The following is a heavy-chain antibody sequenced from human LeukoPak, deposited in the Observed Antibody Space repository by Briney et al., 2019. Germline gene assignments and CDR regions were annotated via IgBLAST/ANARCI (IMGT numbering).Heavy chain of an antibody. CDR3: ARRVREFDY. J-gene: IGHJ4*02. CDR1: GYTFTGYY. Sequence: ASVKVSCKASGYTFTGYYMHWVRQAPGQALEWMGWISAYNGNTNYAQKLQGRVTMTTDTSTSTAYMELRSLRSDDTAVYYCARRVREFDYWGQGTLVTVSS. CDR2: ISAYNGNT. D-gene: IGHD1-1*01. V-gene: IGHV1-18*04.